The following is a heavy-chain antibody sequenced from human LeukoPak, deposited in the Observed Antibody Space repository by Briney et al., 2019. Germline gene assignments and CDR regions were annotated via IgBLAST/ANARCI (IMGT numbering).Heavy chain of an antibody. CDR1: GYSISSGYY. D-gene: IGHD1-1*01. J-gene: IGHJ6*03. V-gene: IGHV4-38-2*01. CDR3: ARGQLQPYYYYYYMDV. CDR2: IYHSGST. Sequence: SETLSLTCAVSGYSISSGYYWGWIRQPPGKGLEWIGSIYHSGSTYYNPSLKSRVTISVDTSKNQFSLKLSSVTAADTAVYYCARGQLQPYYYYYYMDVWGKGTTVTVSS.